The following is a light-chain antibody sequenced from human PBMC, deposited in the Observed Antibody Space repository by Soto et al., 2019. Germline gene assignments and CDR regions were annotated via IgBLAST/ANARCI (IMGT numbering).Light chain of an antibody. V-gene: IGKV2-28*01. CDR1: QSLLHRNGYSS. J-gene: IGKJ2*01. CDR3: MQALQTPYS. Sequence: DIVMTQSPLSLPVSPGEPASISCRSSQSLLHRNGYSSLDWYLQKPGQSPRLLIYLASTRASGVPDKFSASGSGTVFTLKIIRVEAEDVGIYYCMQALQTPYSFGQGTKLEI. CDR2: LAS.